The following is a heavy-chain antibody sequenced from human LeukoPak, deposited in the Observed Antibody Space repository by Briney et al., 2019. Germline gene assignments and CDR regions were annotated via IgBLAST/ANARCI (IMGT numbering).Heavy chain of an antibody. D-gene: IGHD3-10*01. CDR2: IKQDGSET. J-gene: IGHJ5*02. Sequence: GGSLRLSCAASGFTFSSYWMSWVRQAPGKGLEWVANIKQDGSETYYVDSVKGRFTISRDNAKNSLYLQMNSLRAEDTALYYCARILWFGELWWFDPWGQGTLVTVSS. CDR1: GFTFSSYW. V-gene: IGHV3-7*01. CDR3: ARILWFGELWWFDP.